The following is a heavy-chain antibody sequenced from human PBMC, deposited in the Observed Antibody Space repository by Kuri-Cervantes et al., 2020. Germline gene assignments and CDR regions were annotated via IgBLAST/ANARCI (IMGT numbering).Heavy chain of an antibody. V-gene: IGHV3-7*01. CDR3: ARGWSGLTY. CDR1: GFTFSDYW. D-gene: IGHD3-3*01. Sequence: ESLKISCAASGFTFSDYWMTWVRQAPGKGLEWVGNIKQDGSEKYYVDSVKGRFTISRDNAKNSVYLQMNSLRVEDTAVYFCARGWSGLTYWGQGTLVTVSS. J-gene: IGHJ4*02. CDR2: IKQDGSEK.